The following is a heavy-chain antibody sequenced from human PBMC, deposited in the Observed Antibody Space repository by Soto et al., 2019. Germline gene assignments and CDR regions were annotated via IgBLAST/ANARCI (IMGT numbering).Heavy chain of an antibody. CDR2: ISYDGSNK. Sequence: PGGSLRLSGAACGFTFSSYSIHWVRQAPCKGLEWVAVISYDGSNKYYADSVKGRFTISRDNSKNTLYLQMNSLRAEDTAVYYCAREEYYYDSSGYYFDYWGQGTLVTAPQ. J-gene: IGHJ4*02. D-gene: IGHD3-22*01. CDR1: GFTFSSYS. V-gene: IGHV3-30-3*01. CDR3: AREEYYYDSSGYYFDY.